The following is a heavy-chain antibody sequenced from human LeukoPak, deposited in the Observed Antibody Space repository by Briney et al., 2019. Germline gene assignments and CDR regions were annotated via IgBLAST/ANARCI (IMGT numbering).Heavy chain of an antibody. V-gene: IGHV4-39*07. Sequence: SETLSLTCAVSGASISGSGYYLGWIRQPPGKGLEWIGNIYYTGNTYYNASLQSRVTISIDTSKNQFSLKLRSVTAADTAVYYCARLTGYSSESWFDPWGQGTLVTVSS. CDR3: ARLTGYSSESWFDP. CDR2: IYYTGNT. D-gene: IGHD3-9*01. CDR1: GASISGSGYY. J-gene: IGHJ5*02.